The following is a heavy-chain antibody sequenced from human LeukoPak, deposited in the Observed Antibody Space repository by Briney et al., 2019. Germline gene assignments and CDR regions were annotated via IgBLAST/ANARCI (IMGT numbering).Heavy chain of an antibody. Sequence: QPGGSLRLSYAASGFTFIDYEMHWVRQVIGKSLEWVSAIGIRGDTHYSGSVKGRFTISRENAESSLYLQMNSLRAEDTAVYYCARGGIQVSGIDEFDYWGQGTLVTVSS. CDR3: ARGGIQVSGIDEFDY. CDR1: GFTFIDYE. CDR2: IGIRGDT. D-gene: IGHD6-19*01. J-gene: IGHJ4*02. V-gene: IGHV3-13*01.